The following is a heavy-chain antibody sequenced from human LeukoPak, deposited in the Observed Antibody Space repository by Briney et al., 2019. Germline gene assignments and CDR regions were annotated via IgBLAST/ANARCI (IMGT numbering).Heavy chain of an antibody. CDR3: ARENWDYGSNHFDY. V-gene: IGHV3-48*02. CDR1: GFTFSNFS. D-gene: IGHD4-23*01. Sequence: GGSLRLSCAASGFTFSNFSMNWIRQAPGKGLEWVSYISRSRSTIYYADSVKGRFTISRDNAKNSLYLQMNSLRDEDTAVYYCARENWDYGSNHFDYWGQGTLVTVSS. J-gene: IGHJ4*02. CDR2: ISRSRSTI.